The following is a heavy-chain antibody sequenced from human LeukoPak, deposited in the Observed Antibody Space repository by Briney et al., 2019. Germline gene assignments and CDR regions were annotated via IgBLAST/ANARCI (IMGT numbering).Heavy chain of an antibody. CDR3: AKGGYCSSTSCYSLDY. D-gene: IGHD2-2*02. Sequence: GGSLRLSCAASGFTVSSNYMSWVRQAPGKGLEWVSVIYSGGSTYYADSVKGRFTISRDNSKNTLYLQMNSLRAEDTAVYYCAKGGYCSSTSCYSLDYWGQGTLVTVSS. V-gene: IGHV3-53*01. CDR1: GFTVSSNY. J-gene: IGHJ4*02. CDR2: IYSGGST.